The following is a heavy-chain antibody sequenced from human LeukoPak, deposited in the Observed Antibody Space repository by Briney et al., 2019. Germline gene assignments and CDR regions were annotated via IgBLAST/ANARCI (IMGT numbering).Heavy chain of an antibody. CDR2: ISGSGGST. Sequence: PGGSLRLSCAASGFTFSSYAMSWVRQAPGKGLEWVSAISGSGGSTYYADSVKGRFTISRDNSKNTLYLQMNSLRAEDTAVYYCARDRDAVDTAMVNDYWGQGTLVTVSS. V-gene: IGHV3-23*01. CDR1: GFTFSSYA. CDR3: ARDRDAVDTAMVNDY. J-gene: IGHJ4*02. D-gene: IGHD5-18*01.